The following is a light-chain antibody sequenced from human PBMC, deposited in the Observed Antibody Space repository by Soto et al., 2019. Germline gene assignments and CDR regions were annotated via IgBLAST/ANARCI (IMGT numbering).Light chain of an antibody. CDR1: QSVSSNY. CDR2: GAS. CDR3: QQYGGSPPT. Sequence: EIVLTQSPGTLSLSPGERATLSCRASQSVSSNYLAWYQQKPGQAPRLLISGASSRTTGIPDRFSGSGSGTDFTLSISRLEPEEFAVYYCQQYGGSPPTVGGGTKVEIK. V-gene: IGKV3-20*01. J-gene: IGKJ4*01.